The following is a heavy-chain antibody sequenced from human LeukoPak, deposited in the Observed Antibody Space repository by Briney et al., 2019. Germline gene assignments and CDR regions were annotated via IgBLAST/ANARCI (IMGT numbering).Heavy chain of an antibody. J-gene: IGHJ4*02. D-gene: IGHD3-22*01. CDR3: ARVGGYYYDSSGYEF. V-gene: IGHV1-46*01. CDR2: INPSGDST. Sequence: ASVKVSCKASGYTFTRYYMHWVRQAPGQGLGWMGTINPSGDSTNYAQKFQGRVTMTRDMSTSTVYMKLSSLRSEDTAVYYCARVGGYYYDSSGYEFWGQGTLVTVSS. CDR1: GYTFTRYY.